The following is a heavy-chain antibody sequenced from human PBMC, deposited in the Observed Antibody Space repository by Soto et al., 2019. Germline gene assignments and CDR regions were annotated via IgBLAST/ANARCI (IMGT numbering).Heavy chain of an antibody. CDR3: ARDNVRDYGGNAGFDY. CDR1: RFTFSDYW. V-gene: IGHV3-7*01. Sequence: LRLSCAASRFTFSDYWMSWVRQAPGKGLEWVANIEQDGGDRYYVDSVKGRFTISRDNAKNSLYLQMNSLRVEDTAVYYCARDNVRDYGGNAGFDYWGQGTLVTVSS. D-gene: IGHD4-17*01. CDR2: IEQDGGDR. J-gene: IGHJ4*02.